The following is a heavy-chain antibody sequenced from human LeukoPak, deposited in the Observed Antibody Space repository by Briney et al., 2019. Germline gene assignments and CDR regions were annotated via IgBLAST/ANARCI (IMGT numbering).Heavy chain of an antibody. CDR2: INTNTGNP. V-gene: IGHV7-4-1*02. CDR1: GYTFTSYA. CDR3: ARGQLAHYDILTPERAFDI. D-gene: IGHD3-9*01. J-gene: IGHJ3*02. Sequence: ASVKVSCKASGYTFTSYAMNWVRQAPGQGLEWMGWINTNTGNPTYAQGFTGRFVFSLDTSVSTAYLQISSLKAEDTAVYYCARGQLAHYDILTPERAFDIWGQGTMVTVSS.